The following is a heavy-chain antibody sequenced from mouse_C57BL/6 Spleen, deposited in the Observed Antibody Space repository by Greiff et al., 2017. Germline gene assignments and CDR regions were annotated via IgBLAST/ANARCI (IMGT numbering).Heavy chain of an antibody. CDR1: GYTFTSYW. CDR3: TLYDYDEGFAY. D-gene: IGHD2-4*01. Sequence: EVQLQQSGTVLARPGASVKMSYKTSGYTFTSYWMHWVKQRPGQGLEWIGAIYPGNSDTSYNQKFKGKAKLTAVTSASTAYMELSSLTNEDSAVYYCTLYDYDEGFAYWGQGTLVTVSA. J-gene: IGHJ3*01. CDR2: IYPGNSDT. V-gene: IGHV1-5*01.